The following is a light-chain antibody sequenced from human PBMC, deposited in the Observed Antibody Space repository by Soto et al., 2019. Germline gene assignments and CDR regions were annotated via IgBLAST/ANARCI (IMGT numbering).Light chain of an antibody. CDR2: DVN. CDR1: SSDIATYDY. J-gene: IGLJ2*01. CDR3: SSYSTSSSVI. V-gene: IGLV2-14*03. Sequence: QSVLTQPASVSGSPGQSIAISCNGTSSDIATYDYVSWYQQHPGKAPKLMLFDVNHRPSGVSDRFFGSKSGNTASLTISGLQAEDEADYYCSSYSTSSSVIFGGGTKLTVL.